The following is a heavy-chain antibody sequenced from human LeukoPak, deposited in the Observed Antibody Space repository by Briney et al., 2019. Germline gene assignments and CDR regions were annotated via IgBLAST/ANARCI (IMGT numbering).Heavy chain of an antibody. CDR3: ARGRATVDY. CDR1: GGSISSYY. J-gene: IGHJ4*02. D-gene: IGHD1-26*01. V-gene: IGHV4-59*01. CDR2: IYYSGST. Sequence: SETLSLTCTVSGGSISSYYWSWIRQPPGKGLEWIGYIYYSGSTNYNPSLKSRVTISVDTSKNQFSLKLSSVTAADTAVYYCARGRATVDYWGQGTLVTVSS.